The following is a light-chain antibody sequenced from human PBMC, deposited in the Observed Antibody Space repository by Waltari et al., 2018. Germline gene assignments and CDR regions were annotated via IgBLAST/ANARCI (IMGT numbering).Light chain of an antibody. CDR2: LPH. Sequence: QSVLTQPPSASGTPGQSVTIACSGSISNIGTHYVYWYQQLPGTAPKLLIYLPHHRPSGVPDLCSASKSGTSASLAISGLRFEDAADYYCATRYEGPTVVFGGGTKLTVL. V-gene: IGLV1-47*01. CDR1: ISNIGTHY. J-gene: IGLJ2*01. CDR3: ATRYEGPTVV.